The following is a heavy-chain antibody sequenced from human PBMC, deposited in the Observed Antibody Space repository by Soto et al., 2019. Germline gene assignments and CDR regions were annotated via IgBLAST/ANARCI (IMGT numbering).Heavy chain of an antibody. CDR2: IYFSGTT. CDR1: GDSINSYY. Sequence: QVQLQESGPGLVKPSETLSLTCTVSGDSINSYYWTWIRQPPGKGLEWIGYIYFSGTTNYNPSLKSRVTMSVDTSKNQFSLKLRSVTAADTAVYYCARGEGRWPQFRWYFDLWGRGTLVTVSS. V-gene: IGHV4-59*01. J-gene: IGHJ2*01. D-gene: IGHD3-10*01. CDR3: ARGEGRWPQFRWYFDL.